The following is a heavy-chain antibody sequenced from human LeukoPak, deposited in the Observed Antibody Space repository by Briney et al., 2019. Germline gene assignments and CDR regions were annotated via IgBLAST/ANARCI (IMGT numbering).Heavy chain of an antibody. D-gene: IGHD4-23*01. CDR3: ARRRRWDAFEI. J-gene: IGHJ3*02. CDR2: INHSGST. Sequence: SETLSLTCAVYGGSFSGYYWSWIRQPPGKGLEWIGEINHSGSTNYNPSLTSRVTISVDTSKNQFSLKLSSVAAADTAVYYCARRRRWDAFEIWGQGTMVTVSS. CDR1: GGSFSGYY. V-gene: IGHV4-34*01.